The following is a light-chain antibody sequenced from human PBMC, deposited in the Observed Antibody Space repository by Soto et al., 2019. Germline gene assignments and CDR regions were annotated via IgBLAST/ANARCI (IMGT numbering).Light chain of an antibody. CDR2: GAS. CDR1: QSLSSSY. Sequence: EIVLTQSPGPLSLSPGERATLSCRASQSLSSSYLAWYQQKPGQAPRLLIYGASNRATGIPDRFSGSGSGTDFTLTISRLEPEDFAVYYCQQYGSSGTFGQGTKVDIK. CDR3: QQYGSSGT. V-gene: IGKV3-20*01. J-gene: IGKJ1*01.